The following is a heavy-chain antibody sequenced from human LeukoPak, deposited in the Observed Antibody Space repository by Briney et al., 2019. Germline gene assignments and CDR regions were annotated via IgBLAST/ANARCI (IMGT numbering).Heavy chain of an antibody. CDR3: ARSPVGVRKKHDL. Sequence: ASVKVSCKASGYTFTSYDINWVRQAPGQGLKWMGWMNPTSGHTGYVQKFQGRITMTRDPSVSTAYMELNSLPPEDTAVYYCARSPVGVRKKHDLWGQGTLVIVSS. CDR2: MNPTSGHT. D-gene: IGHD3-10*01. CDR1: GYTFTSYD. J-gene: IGHJ5*02. V-gene: IGHV1-8*01.